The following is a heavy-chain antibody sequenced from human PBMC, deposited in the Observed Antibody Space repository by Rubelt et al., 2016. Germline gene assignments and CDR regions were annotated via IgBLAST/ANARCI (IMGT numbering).Heavy chain of an antibody. D-gene: IGHD2-2*03. J-gene: IGHJ4*02. CDR2: IYYSGST. CDR3: ARHEAGYANIWWVY. CDR1: GGSISSYY. Sequence: QVQLQESGPGLVKPSETLSLTCTVSGGSISSYYWSWIRQPPGKGLEWIGYIYYSGSTKYNPSLKGRVTISVDTSKNHFSLKLSSVTAADTAVYYCARHEAGYANIWWVYWGQGTLVTVSS. V-gene: IGHV4-59*08.